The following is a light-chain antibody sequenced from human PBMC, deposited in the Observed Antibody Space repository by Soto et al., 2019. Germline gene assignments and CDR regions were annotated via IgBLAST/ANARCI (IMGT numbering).Light chain of an antibody. Sequence: QSALTQPASVSGAPGQSITISCTGTSSDVGSYNYVAWYQQFPGKTPKLMIYEVRNRPSGVSSRFSGSKSGNTASLTISGLQAEDEADYYCISYTGSDTSEVFGTGTKGTVL. J-gene: IGLJ1*01. V-gene: IGLV2-14*01. CDR3: ISYTGSDTSEV. CDR1: SSDVGSYNY. CDR2: EVR.